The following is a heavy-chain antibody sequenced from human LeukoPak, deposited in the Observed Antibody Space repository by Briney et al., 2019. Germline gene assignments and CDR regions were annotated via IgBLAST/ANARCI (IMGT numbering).Heavy chain of an antibody. V-gene: IGHV3-74*01. Sequence: GGSLRLSCAASGFTFSSYAMHWVRQAPGKGLVWVSRIKYDASSTSYADSVKGRFTISRDNAKNTLYLQMNSLRAEDTAVYYCARGATYAYYQDYWGQGTLVTVSS. CDR1: GFTFSSYA. CDR3: ARGATYAYYQDY. CDR2: IKYDASST. J-gene: IGHJ4*02. D-gene: IGHD1-26*01.